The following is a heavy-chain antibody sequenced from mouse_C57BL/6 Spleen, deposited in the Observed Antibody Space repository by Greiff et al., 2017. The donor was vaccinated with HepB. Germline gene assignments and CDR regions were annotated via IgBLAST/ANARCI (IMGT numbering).Heavy chain of an antibody. CDR2: ISDGGSYT. Sequence: EVKLVESGGGLVKPGGSLKLSCAASGFTFSSYAMSWVRQTPEKRLEWVATISDGGSYTYYPDNVKGRFTISRDNAKNNLYLQMSHLKSEDTAMYDCARDYGGSPYYFDYWGQGTTLTVSS. J-gene: IGHJ2*01. V-gene: IGHV5-4*01. CDR3: ARDYGGSPYYFDY. D-gene: IGHD1-1*01. CDR1: GFTFSSYA.